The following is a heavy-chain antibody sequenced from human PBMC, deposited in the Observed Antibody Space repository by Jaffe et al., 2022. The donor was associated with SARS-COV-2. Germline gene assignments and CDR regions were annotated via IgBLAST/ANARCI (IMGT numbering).Heavy chain of an antibody. CDR3: TAPLSGYSGMDV. J-gene: IGHJ6*02. D-gene: IGHD6-13*01. CDR1: GDSISSSAYY. V-gene: IGHV4-61*02. CDR2: VYTTGSS. Sequence: QVQLQESGPGLVKPSQTLSLTCTVSGDSISSSAYYWTWIRKPAGKGLEWIGRVYTTGSSNYNPSLESRVTISVDTSKNQFSLHLTSVTAADTAVYYCTAPLSGYSGMDVWGQGTTVTVSS.